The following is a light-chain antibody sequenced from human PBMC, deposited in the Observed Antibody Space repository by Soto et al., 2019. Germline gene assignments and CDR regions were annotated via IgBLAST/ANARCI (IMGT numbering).Light chain of an antibody. CDR3: QQLNSYRFT. Sequence: IQLTQSPSSLSASVGDRVTITCRASQGISSYLAWYQQKPGKAPKLLIYAASTLQSGVPSRFSGSGSGTDFTLTSSSLQPEDFATYYCQQLNSYRFTFGPGTKVDIK. V-gene: IGKV1-9*01. CDR2: AAS. CDR1: QGISSY. J-gene: IGKJ3*01.